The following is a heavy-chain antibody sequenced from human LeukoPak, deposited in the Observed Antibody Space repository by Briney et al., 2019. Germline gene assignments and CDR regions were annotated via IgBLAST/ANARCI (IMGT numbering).Heavy chain of an antibody. D-gene: IGHD1-26*01. J-gene: IGHJ4*02. CDR2: ISYDESYK. Sequence: GGSLRLSCAGSGFTFSDFWMTWVRQTPGKGLEWAAIISYDESYKYYADSVKGRFTISRDNSKNTLYLQMNSLRAEDTAVYYCVKVGLVGATTRDRSYFDYWGQGALVTVSS. CDR1: GFTFSDFW. CDR3: VKVGLVGATTRDRSYFDY. V-gene: IGHV3-30*18.